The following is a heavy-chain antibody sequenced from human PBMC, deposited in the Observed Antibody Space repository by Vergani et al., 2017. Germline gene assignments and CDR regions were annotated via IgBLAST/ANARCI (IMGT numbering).Heavy chain of an antibody. CDR2: INHSGST. CDR1: GGSINSYY. CDR3: ARGVGATPRYYCGMDV. V-gene: IGHV4-34*01. Sequence: QVQLQESGPGLVKPSETLSLTCTVSGGSINSYYWSWIRQPPGKGLEWIGEINHSGSTNYNPSLKSRVTISVDTSKNQFSLKLSSVTAADTAVYYWARGVGATPRYYCGMDVWGQGTTVTVSS. J-gene: IGHJ6*02. D-gene: IGHD1-26*01.